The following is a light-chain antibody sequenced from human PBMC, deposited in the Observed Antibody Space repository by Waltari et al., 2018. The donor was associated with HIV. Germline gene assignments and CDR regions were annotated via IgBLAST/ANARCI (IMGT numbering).Light chain of an antibody. J-gene: IGLJ2*01. CDR1: SSDVGSYNL. Sequence: QSALTQPASVSGSPGQSITISCTGTSSDVGSYNLVSWYPPHPGKAPKLMISEVNKRPSGVSNRFSGSKSGNTASLTISGLQAEDEADYYCSSYATAGTYVLFGGGTKLTVL. CDR2: EVN. V-gene: IGLV2-23*02. CDR3: SSYATAGTYVL.